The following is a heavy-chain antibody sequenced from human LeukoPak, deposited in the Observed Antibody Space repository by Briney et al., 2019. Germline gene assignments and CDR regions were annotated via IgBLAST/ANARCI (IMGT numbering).Heavy chain of an antibody. D-gene: IGHD2-2*01. CDR1: GFIVSSNY. CDR2: IKQDGSEK. Sequence: SGGSLRLSCAASGFIVSSNYMSWVRQAPGKGLEWVANIKQDGSEKYYMDSVKGRFTISRDNAKNSLYLQMNSLRAEDTAVYYCARDNGYQLEKWYYYYYMDVWGKGTTVTVSS. CDR3: ARDNGYQLEKWYYYYYMDV. J-gene: IGHJ6*03. V-gene: IGHV3-7*01.